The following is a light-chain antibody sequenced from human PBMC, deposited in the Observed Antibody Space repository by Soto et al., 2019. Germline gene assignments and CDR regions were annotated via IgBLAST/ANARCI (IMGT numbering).Light chain of an antibody. Sequence: EIVLTHSPGTLSLSPGERATLSCRASQSVSSIYLAWYQQKPGQAPRLLIYGASSRANGIPDRFSGSGSGTCLGLRVSRLEPEDFAVYYCQQYGSSELTVGGWPKVHIK. CDR3: QQYGSSELT. CDR2: GAS. V-gene: IGKV3-20*01. J-gene: IGKJ4*01. CDR1: QSVSSIY.